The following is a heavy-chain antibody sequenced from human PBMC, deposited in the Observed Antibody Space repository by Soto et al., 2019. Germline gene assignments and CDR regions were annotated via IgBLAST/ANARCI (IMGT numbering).Heavy chain of an antibody. Sequence: PGGSLRLSCAASGFTFSSYAMSWVRQAPGKGLEWVSSISAGGGSTYYADSVKGRFTISRDNSKNTLFLQMNSLRAEDTAVYYCAKDRTSYYYDSSAYYLCDHWGQGALVTVSS. V-gene: IGHV3-23*01. D-gene: IGHD3-22*01. CDR1: GFTFSSYA. J-gene: IGHJ4*02. CDR2: ISAGGGST. CDR3: AKDRTSYYYDSSAYYLCDH.